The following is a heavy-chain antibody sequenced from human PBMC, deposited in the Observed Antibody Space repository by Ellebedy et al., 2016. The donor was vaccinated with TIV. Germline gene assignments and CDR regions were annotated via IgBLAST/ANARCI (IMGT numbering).Heavy chain of an antibody. D-gene: IGHD3-10*01. CDR2: FSYTGST. CDR3: ARGYYNSGKYFSPGE. CDR1: GASISSYS. Sequence: MPSETLSLTCTVSGASISSYSWAWIRQPPGMGPDYIGYFSYTGSTNYSPSLTSRVSISVDTSKNQFSLKLSSVTAAATAIYYCARGYYNSGKYFSPGEWGQGTLVTVSS. J-gene: IGHJ4*01. V-gene: IGHV4-59*12.